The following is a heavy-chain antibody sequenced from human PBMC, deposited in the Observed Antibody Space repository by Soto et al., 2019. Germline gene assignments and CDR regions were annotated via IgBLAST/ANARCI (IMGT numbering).Heavy chain of an antibody. CDR1: GFTFSSYA. D-gene: IGHD1-7*01. Sequence: EVQLLESGGGLVQPGGSLRLSCEASGFTFSSYAMSWVRQAPGKGLEWVSGISSSGGSTYSADSVTGRFTISRENSKNTLFLQLNSLRPEDTAVYYCAKVWFGWNYVPFGDWGQGTRVTVSS. CDR3: AKVWFGWNYVPFGD. CDR2: ISSSGGST. V-gene: IGHV3-23*01. J-gene: IGHJ4*02.